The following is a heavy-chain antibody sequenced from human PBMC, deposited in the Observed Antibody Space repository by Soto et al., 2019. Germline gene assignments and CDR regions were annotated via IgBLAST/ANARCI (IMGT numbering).Heavy chain of an antibody. Sequence: SETPSLTDPVAGGSISRYYWSWIRHPPGKGLEWIGYIYYSGSTNYNPSLKSRVTISVDTSKNQFSLKLSSGTAADTAVYYCARGSEMATMDYDYWGQGTLGTVSS. CDR1: GGSISRYY. CDR2: IYYSGST. V-gene: IGHV4-59*01. CDR3: ARGSEMATMDYDY. D-gene: IGHD5-12*01. J-gene: IGHJ4*02.